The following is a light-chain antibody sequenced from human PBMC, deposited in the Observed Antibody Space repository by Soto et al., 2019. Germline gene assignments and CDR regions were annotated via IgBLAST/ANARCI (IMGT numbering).Light chain of an antibody. J-gene: IGLJ1*01. V-gene: IGLV1-47*01. CDR3: AAWDDSLSAH. CDR2: RND. CDR1: SSNIGSNY. Sequence: QSVLTQPPSGSGTPGQRVTISCSGSSSNIGSNYVYWYQQLPGTAPKLLISRNDQRPSGIPDRFSGSKSGTSASLAISGLRSEDEADYYCAAWDDSLSAHFGTGTKVTVL.